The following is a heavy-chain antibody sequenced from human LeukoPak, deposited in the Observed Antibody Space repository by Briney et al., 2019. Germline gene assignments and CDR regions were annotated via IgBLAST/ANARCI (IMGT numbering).Heavy chain of an antibody. CDR3: ARGPHSSSSGLIWLYYFDY. J-gene: IGHJ4*02. CDR2: IIPIFGTA. CDR1: GGTFSSYA. V-gene: IGHV1-69*06. D-gene: IGHD6-19*01. Sequence: GASVKVSCKASGGTFSSYAISWVRQAPGQGLEWMGGIIPIFGTANYAQKFQGRVTITADKSTSTAYMELSSLRSEDTAVYYCARGPHSSSSGLIWLYYFDYWGQGTLVTVSS.